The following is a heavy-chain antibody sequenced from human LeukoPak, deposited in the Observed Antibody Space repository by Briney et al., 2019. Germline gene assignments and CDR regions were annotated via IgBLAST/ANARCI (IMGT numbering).Heavy chain of an antibody. V-gene: IGHV3-48*02. D-gene: IGHD6-13*01. CDR1: RFTFSIYT. J-gene: IGHJ4*02. CDR2: ISSSSSSI. CDR3: ARDSGGSSGWYYFDY. Sequence: PGGSLRLSCTASRFTFSIYTMNWVRQAPGKGLEWVSYISSSSSSIYYADSVRGRFTISRDNAKNSLYLQMNSLRDDDTAVYYCARDSGGSSGWYYFDYWGQGTLVTVSS.